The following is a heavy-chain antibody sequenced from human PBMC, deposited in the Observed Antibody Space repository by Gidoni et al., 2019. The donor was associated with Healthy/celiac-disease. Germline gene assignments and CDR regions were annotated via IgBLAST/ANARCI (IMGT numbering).Heavy chain of an antibody. V-gene: IGHV4-34*01. CDR3: ARAGKTSWSYTGFDY. Sequence: QVQLQQWGAGLLKPSETLSLTCAVYGGSFSGYYWSWIRQPPGKGLEWIGEINHSGSTNYNPSLKSRVTISVDTSKNQFSLKLSSVTAADTAVYYCARAGKTSWSYTGFDYWGQGTLVTVSS. CDR1: GGSFSGYY. D-gene: IGHD6-13*01. J-gene: IGHJ4*02. CDR2: INHSGST.